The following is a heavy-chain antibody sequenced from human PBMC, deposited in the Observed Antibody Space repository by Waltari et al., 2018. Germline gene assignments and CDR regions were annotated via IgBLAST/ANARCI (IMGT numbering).Heavy chain of an antibody. V-gene: IGHV4-4*07. CDR3: AREVPAMDLRYYYYYYMDV. J-gene: IGHJ6*03. CDR2: IYTSGST. CDR1: GGSISSYY. D-gene: IGHD5-18*01. Sequence: QVQLQESGPGLVKPSETLSLTCTVSGGSISSYYWSWIRQPAGKGLEWIGRIYTSGSTNYSPSLKSRVTMSVDTSKNQFSLKLSSVTAADTAVYYCAREVPAMDLRYYYYYYMDVWGKGTTVTISS.